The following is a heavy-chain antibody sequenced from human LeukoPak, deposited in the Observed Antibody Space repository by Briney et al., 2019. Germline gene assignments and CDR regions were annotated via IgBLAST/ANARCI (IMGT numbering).Heavy chain of an antibody. V-gene: IGHV1-18*01. CDR3: ARDRMDTGTYFDY. J-gene: IGHJ4*02. D-gene: IGHD5-18*01. Sequence: ASVKVSCKSSGYTFTTYGITWVRQAPGQGLEWMGWISTYNGNTNYAQKLQGRVTMTTDTSTSTAYMELRSLRSDDTAMYYCARDRMDTGTYFDYWGQGTLVTVSS. CDR1: GYTFTTYG. CDR2: ISTYNGNT.